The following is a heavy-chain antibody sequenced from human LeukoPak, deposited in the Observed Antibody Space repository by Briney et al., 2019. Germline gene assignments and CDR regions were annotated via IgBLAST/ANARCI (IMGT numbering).Heavy chain of an antibody. CDR3: ARGGGYSYVFNTLYT. V-gene: IGHV4-34*01. CDR2: INHSGST. Sequence: SETLSLTCAVYGGSFSGYYWSWIRQPPGKGLEWIGEINHSGSTNYNPSLKSRVTISVDTSKNQFSLKLRSVTAADTAVYYWARGGGYSYVFNTLYTWGEETLVTVSP. D-gene: IGHD5-18*01. J-gene: IGHJ4*02. CDR1: GGSFSGYY.